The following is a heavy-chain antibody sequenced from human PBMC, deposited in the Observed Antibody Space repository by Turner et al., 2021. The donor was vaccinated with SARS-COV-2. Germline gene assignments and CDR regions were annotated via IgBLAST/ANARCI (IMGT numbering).Heavy chain of an antibody. CDR1: GLTVSSTY. D-gene: IGHD3-10*01. CDR2: FYRGGST. J-gene: IGHJ4*02. Sequence: EVQRVESGGGLVQPGGAVSLTCAASGLTVSSTYMSWVRQVPGKGLEWVSFFYRGGSTYYADSVKSRFTISRDNSKYTLYLQMASLCSEDPAVYYCARFGGYRWDNDSWGQGTLVTVSS. V-gene: IGHV3-66*01. CDR3: ARFGGYRWDNDS.